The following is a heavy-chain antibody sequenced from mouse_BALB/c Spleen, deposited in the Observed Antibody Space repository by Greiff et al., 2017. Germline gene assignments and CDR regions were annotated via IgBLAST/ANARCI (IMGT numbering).Heavy chain of an antibody. Sequence: QVQLQQPGAELVKPGASVKMSCKASGYTFTSYNMHLVKQTPGQGLEWIGAIYPGNGDTSYNQKFKGKATLTADKSSSTAYMKLSSLTSEDSAVYYCAREGYGNRAWFAYWGQGTLVTVSA. CDR2: IYPGNGDT. D-gene: IGHD2-10*02. CDR1: GYTFTSYN. CDR3: AREGYGNRAWFAY. V-gene: IGHV1-12*01. J-gene: IGHJ3*01.